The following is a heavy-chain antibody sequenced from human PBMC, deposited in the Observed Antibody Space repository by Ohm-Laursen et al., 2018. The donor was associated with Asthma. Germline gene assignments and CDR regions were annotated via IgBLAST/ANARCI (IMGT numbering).Heavy chain of an antibody. CDR3: AKGDLGWYGNSAYSH. D-gene: IGHD3-22*01. V-gene: IGHV3-23*01. J-gene: IGHJ4*02. Sequence: SLRLSCAASGFTFSSYAMSWVRQAPGKGLEWVSAISGGGDNTNYADSVKGRFTISSDESKNTLFLQMNSLRAEDTALYYCAKGDLGWYGNSAYSHWGQGTLVTVSS. CDR1: GFTFSSYA. CDR2: ISGGGDNT.